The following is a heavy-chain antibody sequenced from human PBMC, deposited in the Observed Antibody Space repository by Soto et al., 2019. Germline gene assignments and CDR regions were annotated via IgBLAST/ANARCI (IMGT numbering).Heavy chain of an antibody. V-gene: IGHV3-23*01. CDR1: GFTFSSYA. J-gene: IGHJ4*02. D-gene: IGHD2-15*01. CDR2: ISGSGGST. Sequence: LQLLESGGGLVQPGGSLRLSCAASGFTFSSYAMSWVRQAPGKGLEWVSAISGSGGSTYYADSVKGRFTISRDNSKNTLYLQMNSLRAEDTAVYYCAKPRVCSGGSCYYFDYWGQGTLVTVSS. CDR3: AKPRVCSGGSCYYFDY.